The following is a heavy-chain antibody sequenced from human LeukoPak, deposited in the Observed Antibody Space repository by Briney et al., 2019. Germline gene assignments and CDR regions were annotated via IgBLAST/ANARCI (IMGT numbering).Heavy chain of an antibody. J-gene: IGHJ4*02. CDR3: ARETYYSSGNVYNRIDY. CDR2: INPNSGGT. D-gene: IGHD3-10*01. CDR1: GYTFTGSY. V-gene: IGHV1-2*02. Sequence: ASVKVSCKASGYTFTGSYMHWVRQAPGQGLEWMGWINPNSGGTNYAQKFQGRVTMTRDTSISTAYMELSRLTSDDAAVYFCARETYYSSGNVYNRIDYWGQGALVAVSS.